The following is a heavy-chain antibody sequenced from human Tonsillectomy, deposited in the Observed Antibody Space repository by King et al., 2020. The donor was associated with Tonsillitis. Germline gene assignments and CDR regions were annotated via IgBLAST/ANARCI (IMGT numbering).Heavy chain of an antibody. CDR1: GGSISSGGYS. CDR3: ARAPVTTRDYYFDY. CDR2: IYHSGST. V-gene: IGHV4-30-2*01. D-gene: IGHD4-17*01. Sequence: QLQESGSGLVKPSQTLSLTCAVSGGSISSGGYSWSWIRQPPGKGLEWIGYIYHSGSTYYNPSLKSRVTISVDRSKNQFSLKLSSVTAADTAVYNCARAPVTTRDYYFDYWGQGTLVTVSS. J-gene: IGHJ4*02.